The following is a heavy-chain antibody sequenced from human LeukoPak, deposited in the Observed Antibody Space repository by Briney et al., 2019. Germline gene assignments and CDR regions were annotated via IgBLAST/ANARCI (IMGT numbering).Heavy chain of an antibody. CDR2: FDAEDGET. CDR3: ATGPLFLKPYGLDV. CDR1: GNTLSALA. V-gene: IGHV1-24*01. Sequence: ASVKVSCKVSGNTLSALAIHWVRQAPQKGLEWMGGFDAEDGETIYAQKFQGRVTLTEDTSTDTAYMKLSSLRSEDTAVYFCATGPLFLKPYGLDVWGNGTRSPSPQ. J-gene: IGHJ6*04. D-gene: IGHD2-21*01.